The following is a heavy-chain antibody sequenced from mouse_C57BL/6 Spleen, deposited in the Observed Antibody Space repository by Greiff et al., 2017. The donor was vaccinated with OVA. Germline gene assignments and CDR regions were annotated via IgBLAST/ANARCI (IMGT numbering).Heavy chain of an antibody. CDR2: IYPGDGDT. CDR1: GYAFSSYW. Sequence: VHLVESGAELVKPGASVKISCKASGYAFSSYWMNWVKQRPGKGLEWIGQIYPGDGDTTYNGKFTGKATLTSDNSSSTAYMQLSSLTSEDSAVYFCARALDGYYAAMDYWGQGTSVTVSS. J-gene: IGHJ4*01. D-gene: IGHD2-3*01. CDR3: ARALDGYYAAMDY. V-gene: IGHV1-80*01.